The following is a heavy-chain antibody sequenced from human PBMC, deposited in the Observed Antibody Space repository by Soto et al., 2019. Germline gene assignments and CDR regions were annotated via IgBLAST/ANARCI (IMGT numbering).Heavy chain of an antibody. V-gene: IGHV3-15*07. J-gene: IGHJ4*02. CDR2: IKSETDGGTI. Sequence: GGSLRLSCAGSGSTFSTVWMNWVRQAPGKGLEWVGRIKSETDGGTIDYAAPVKGRFTISRDDSNHTRYLQMNSLKTEDTATYYCTPLALKYNSDWYPLSDWGQGTRVTVSS. CDR3: TPLALKYNSDWYPLSD. D-gene: IGHD6-19*01. CDR1: GSTFSTVW.